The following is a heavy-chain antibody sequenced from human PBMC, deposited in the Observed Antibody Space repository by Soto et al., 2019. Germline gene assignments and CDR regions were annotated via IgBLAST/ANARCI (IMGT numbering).Heavy chain of an antibody. CDR2: ISYDGSIK. D-gene: IGHD3-10*01. Sequence: QVQLVESGGGVVQPGRSLRLSCAASGFTFSSHSIQWVRQAPGKGLEWVAVISYDGSIKYYADSVKGRFTISRDKSKNTAYPQMTSQTAEDTAVFYCAREWSTSGDLDYCGQGTLVILSS. CDR3: AREWSTSGDLDY. CDR1: GFTFSSHS. V-gene: IGHV3-30-3*01. J-gene: IGHJ4*02.